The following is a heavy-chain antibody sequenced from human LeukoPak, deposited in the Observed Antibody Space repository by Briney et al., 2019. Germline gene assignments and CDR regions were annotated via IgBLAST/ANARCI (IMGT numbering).Heavy chain of an antibody. D-gene: IGHD3-10*01. Sequence: GGSLRLSCAASGFTFSSYTMNWVRQAPGKGLEWVSSISSSSSYIYYADSVKGRFTISRDNAKNSLYLQMNSLRAEDTAVYYCARDRLRDYGSGSYYFPNDYWGQGTLVTVSS. CDR1: GFTFSSYT. CDR3: ARDRLRDYGSGSYYFPNDY. J-gene: IGHJ4*02. CDR2: ISSSSSYI. V-gene: IGHV3-21*01.